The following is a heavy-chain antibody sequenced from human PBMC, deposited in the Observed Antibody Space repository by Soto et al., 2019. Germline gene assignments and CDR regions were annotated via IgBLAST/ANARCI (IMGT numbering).Heavy chain of an antibody. V-gene: IGHV3-23*01. CDR1: GFTFTSYG. Sequence: EVQLLESGGGLLQPGGSLRLACEASGFTFTSYGMSWVRQAPGKGLEWVSSFSGTGGNTYYADSVKGRFTISRDNFKNPPDLQMHSLRADDTAVYYCARGGGMDVWGQGTTVTVSS. CDR2: FSGTGGNT. J-gene: IGHJ6*02. CDR3: ARGGGMDV.